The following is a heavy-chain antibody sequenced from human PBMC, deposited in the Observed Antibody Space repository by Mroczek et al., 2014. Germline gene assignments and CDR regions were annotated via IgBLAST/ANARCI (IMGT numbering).Heavy chain of an antibody. CDR1: GGSFSGYY. Sequence: QVQLQHGAAGLLKPSETLSLTCAVYGGSFSGYYWSWIRQPPGKGLEWIGEINHSGSTNYNPSLKSRVTISVDTSKNQFSLKLSSVTAADTAVYYCARGYCSSTCHYYYMDVWGKGTTVTVSS. V-gene: IGHV4-34*01. CDR2: INHSGST. J-gene: IGHJ6*03. CDR3: ARGYCSSTCHYYYMDV. D-gene: IGHD2-2*01.